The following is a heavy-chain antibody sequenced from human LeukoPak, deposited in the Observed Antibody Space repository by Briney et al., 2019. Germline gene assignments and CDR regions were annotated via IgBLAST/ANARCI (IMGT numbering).Heavy chain of an antibody. CDR3: ANRASSGWIGY. V-gene: IGHV4-34*08. J-gene: IGHJ4*02. D-gene: IGHD6-19*01. CDR2: INHSGST. Sequence: GSLRLSCAASGFTFSDYAMSWIRQPPGKGLEWIGEINHSGSTNYNPSLKSRVTISVDTSKNQFSLKLSSVTAADTAVYYCANRASSGWIGYWGQGTLVTVSS. CDR1: GFTFSDYA.